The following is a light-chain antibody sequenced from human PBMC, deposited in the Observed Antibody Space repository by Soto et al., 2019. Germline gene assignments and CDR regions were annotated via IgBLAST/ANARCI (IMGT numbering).Light chain of an antibody. J-gene: IGKJ1*01. CDR1: QSVSSSY. CDR3: QQYGSPGT. V-gene: IGKV3-20*01. Sequence: EIALTQSPATLSLSPGERATLSCRASQSVSSSYLAWYQQKPGQAPRLIIYGASNRATGIPDRFSGSGSGTDFTLTISRLEPDDFAVYYCQQYGSPGTFGQGTQLDIK. CDR2: GAS.